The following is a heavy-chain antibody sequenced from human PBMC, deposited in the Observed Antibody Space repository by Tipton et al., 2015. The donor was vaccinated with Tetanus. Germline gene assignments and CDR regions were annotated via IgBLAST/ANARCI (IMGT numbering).Heavy chain of an antibody. D-gene: IGHD5-24*01. CDR2: IYNTGNA. J-gene: IGHJ4*02. CDR1: GGSISYTNYY. Sequence: TLSLTCSVSGGSISYTNYYWGWIRQAPGKGLEWIGSIYNTGNAYSNPALTSRVTMSVDASMIQFSLRLSSVTAADTAVYYCARHPQTSNNLDYWGQGTLVTVSS. V-gene: IGHV4-39*01. CDR3: ARHPQTSNNLDY.